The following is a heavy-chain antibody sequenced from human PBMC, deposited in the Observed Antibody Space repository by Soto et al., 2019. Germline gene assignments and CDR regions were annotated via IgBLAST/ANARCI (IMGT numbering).Heavy chain of an antibody. V-gene: IGHV1-8*01. CDR2: MNPNSGNT. CDR1: GYTFTSYD. D-gene: IGHD2-2*01. Sequence: QVQLVQSGAEVKKPGASVKVSCKASGYTFTSYDINWVRQATGQGLEWMGWMNPNSGNTGYAQKFQGRVTMARNTSISPAYMELSSLRSEDTAVYYCARGRIDCSSTSCYDRNWFAPWGQGTLVTVSS. J-gene: IGHJ5*02. CDR3: ARGRIDCSSTSCYDRNWFAP.